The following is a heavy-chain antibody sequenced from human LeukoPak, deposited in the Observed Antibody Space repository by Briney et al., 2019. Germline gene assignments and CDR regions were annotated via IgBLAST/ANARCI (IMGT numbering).Heavy chain of an antibody. J-gene: IGHJ3*02. V-gene: IGHV3-11*04. Sequence: PGGSLRLSCAASGFTFTDYYMSWIRQAPGKRLEWLSYISSSGTTIYYADSVRGRFTISRDNAKNSLYLQMNSLRAEDTAVYYCARGLAARAFDIWGQGTMVTVSS. CDR2: ISSSGTTI. CDR1: GFTFTDYY. CDR3: ARGLAARAFDI. D-gene: IGHD6-13*01.